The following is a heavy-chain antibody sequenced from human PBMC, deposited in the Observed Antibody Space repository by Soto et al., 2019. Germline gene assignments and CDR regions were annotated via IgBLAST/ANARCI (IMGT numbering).Heavy chain of an antibody. Sequence: ASETLSLTCAVSGGSISSSNWWSWVRQPPGKGLEWIGEIYHSGSTNYNPSLKSRVTISVDKSKNQFSLKLSSVTAADTALYYCAKTRGYSYGYYFDYWGQGTLVTVSS. CDR1: GGSISSSNW. CDR3: AKTRGYSYGYYFDY. J-gene: IGHJ4*02. V-gene: IGHV4-4*02. CDR2: IYHSGST. D-gene: IGHD5-18*01.